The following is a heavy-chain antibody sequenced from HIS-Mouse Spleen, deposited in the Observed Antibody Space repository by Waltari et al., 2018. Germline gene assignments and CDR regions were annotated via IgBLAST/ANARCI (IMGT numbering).Heavy chain of an antibody. CDR1: GGSSSRRSYY. D-gene: IGHD5-12*01. J-gene: IGHJ3*02. CDR3: ARDGYSGYGHDAFDI. CDR2: IYYRGST. V-gene: IGHV4-39*07. Sequence: QLQLQESGPGLAKPSETLSLTCTVAGGSSSRRSYYRGGIRQPPGKGLEWIGSIYYRGSTYYNPSLKSRVTISVDTSKNQFSLKLSSVTAADTAVYYCARDGYSGYGHDAFDIWGQGTMVTVSS.